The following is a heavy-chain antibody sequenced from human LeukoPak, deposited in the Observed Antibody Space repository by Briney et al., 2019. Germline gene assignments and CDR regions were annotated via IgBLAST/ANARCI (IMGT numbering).Heavy chain of an antibody. CDR2: IIPILGIA. CDR1: GGTFSSYA. Sequence: ASVKVSCTASGGTFSSYAISWVRQAPGQGLEWMRRIIPILGIANYAQKFQGRVTITADKSTSTAYMELSSLRSEDTAVYYCARGDYCSSTSCLIFDHWGQGTLVTVSS. D-gene: IGHD2-2*01. V-gene: IGHV1-69*04. J-gene: IGHJ4*02. CDR3: ARGDYCSSTSCLIFDH.